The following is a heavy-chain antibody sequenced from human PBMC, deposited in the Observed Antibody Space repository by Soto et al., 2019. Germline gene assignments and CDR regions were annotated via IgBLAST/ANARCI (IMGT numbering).Heavy chain of an antibody. CDR1: GYTFTSYG. CDR2: ISAYNGNT. D-gene: IGHD3-22*01. V-gene: IGHV1-18*01. J-gene: IGHJ4*02. CDR3: AREVPDYYDSSGSPRTDY. Sequence: GASVKVSCKASGYTFTSYGISWVRQAPGQGLEWMGWISAYNGNTNYAQKLQGRVTMTTDTSTSTAYMELRSLRSDDTAVYYCAREVPDYYDSSGSPRTDYWGQGTLVTVSS.